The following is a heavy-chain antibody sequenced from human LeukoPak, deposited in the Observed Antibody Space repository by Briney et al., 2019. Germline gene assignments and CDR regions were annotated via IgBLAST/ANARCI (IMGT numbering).Heavy chain of an antibody. V-gene: IGHV3-11*01. J-gene: IGHJ4*02. CDR1: GFTFSDYY. Sequence: GGSLRLSCAASGFTFSDYYMSWIRQAPGKGLEWVTYISSSGSTIYYADSVKGRFTISRDNAKNSLYLQMNSLRAEDTAVYYCARDSTYYYDSSGYYYTPFDYWGQGTLVTVSS. CDR2: ISSSGSTI. CDR3: ARDSTYYYDSSGYYYTPFDY. D-gene: IGHD3-22*01.